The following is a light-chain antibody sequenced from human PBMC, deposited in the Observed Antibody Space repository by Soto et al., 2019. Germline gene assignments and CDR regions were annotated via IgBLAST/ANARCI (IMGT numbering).Light chain of an antibody. CDR3: CSYAGHSAFV. CDR1: SSDVGTYTL. Sequence: QSALTQPPSVSGSPGQSITVSCTGTSSDVGTYTLVSWYQQHPGKGPKLMIYEVNKRPSGVSNRFSGSESGNTASLTISGLQAEDEGDFYCCSYAGHSAFVFGTGTKLTVL. CDR2: EVN. J-gene: IGLJ1*01. V-gene: IGLV2-23*02.